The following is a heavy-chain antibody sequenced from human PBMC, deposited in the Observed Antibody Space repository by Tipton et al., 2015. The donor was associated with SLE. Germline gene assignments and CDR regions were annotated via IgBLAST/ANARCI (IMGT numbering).Heavy chain of an antibody. CDR2: IYYDGNS. Sequence: TLSLTCTVSGGSIRPSYCHWIRQSPGKALEWIGYIYYDGNSNGRGNYNPSLKSRVTMSVDPSKMQFSLNLNSVTAADTALYFCARGVAERLGLDFWGQGSLVTVSS. CDR1: GGSIRPSY. J-gene: IGHJ4*02. V-gene: IGHV4-59*01. CDR3: ARGVAERLGLDF. D-gene: IGHD6-19*01.